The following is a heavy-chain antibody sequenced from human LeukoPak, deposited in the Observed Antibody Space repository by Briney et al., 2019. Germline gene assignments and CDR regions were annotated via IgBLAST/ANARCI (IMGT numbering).Heavy chain of an antibody. D-gene: IGHD6-19*01. J-gene: IGHJ3*02. CDR2: ISGGGGST. V-gene: IGHV3-23*01. CDR3: AKAASGYSSGWGDDAFDI. Sequence: GGSLRLSCAASGFNFSSYAMSWVRQAPGKGLEWVSAISGGGGSTYYADSVKGRFTISRDNSKNTLYLQMNSLRAEDTAVNYCAKAASGYSSGWGDDAFDIWGQGTMVTVSS. CDR1: GFNFSSYA.